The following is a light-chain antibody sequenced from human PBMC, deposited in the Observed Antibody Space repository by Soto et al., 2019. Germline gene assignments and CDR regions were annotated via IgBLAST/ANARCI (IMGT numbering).Light chain of an antibody. CDR1: SSDVGAYKH. J-gene: IGLJ3*02. CDR2: EVS. CDR3: SSYSSSSTPWV. Sequence: QSALTQPASVSGSPGQSITISCTGTSSDVGAYKHVSWYQQHPGKAPKLMIFEVSNRPSWVSNRFSGSKSGNTASLTISGLQAEDEADYYCSSYSSSSTPWVFGGGTKLTVL. V-gene: IGLV2-14*01.